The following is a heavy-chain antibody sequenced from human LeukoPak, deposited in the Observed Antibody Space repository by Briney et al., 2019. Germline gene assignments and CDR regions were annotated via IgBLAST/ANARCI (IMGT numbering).Heavy chain of an antibody. Sequence: SETLSLTCTVSGGSISSGSYYWSWIRQPAGKGLEWIGRIYTSGSTNYNPSLKSRVTISVDTSKNQFSLKLSSVTAADTAVYYCKGPHQNLRGAFDIWGQGTMVTVSS. CDR2: IYTSGST. CDR3: KGPHQNLRGAFDI. V-gene: IGHV4-61*02. J-gene: IGHJ3*02. CDR1: GGSISSGSYY.